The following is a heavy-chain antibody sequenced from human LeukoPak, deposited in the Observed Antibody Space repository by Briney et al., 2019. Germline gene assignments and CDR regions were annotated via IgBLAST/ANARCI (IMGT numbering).Heavy chain of an antibody. V-gene: IGHV4-34*01. J-gene: IGHJ6*03. D-gene: IGHD3-3*01. Sequence: SETLSLTCAVYGGSFSGYYWSWIRQPPGKGLEWIGEINHSGSTNYNPSLKSRVTISVDTSKNQFSLKLSSVTAADTAVYYCARGKAYDFWRGSGNRYYMDVWGKGTTVTVSS. CDR3: ARGKAYDFWRGSGNRYYMDV. CDR2: INHSGST. CDR1: GGSFSGYY.